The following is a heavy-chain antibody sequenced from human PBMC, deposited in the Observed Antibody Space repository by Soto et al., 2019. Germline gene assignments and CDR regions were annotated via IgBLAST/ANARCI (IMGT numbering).Heavy chain of an antibody. CDR2: IKQDASET. J-gene: IGHJ3*02. Sequence: EVQLVDSGGGLVQPGGSLRLSCAASGFTFSDYWMSWVRQAPGKGLEWVASIKQDASETYYVDSVKGRFTISRDNAKNSLSLQMNSLRAEDTAVYYCARPLCWRDALHIRGQGTMVTVSS. CDR1: GFTFSDYW. CDR3: ARPLCWRDALHI. V-gene: IGHV3-7*01. D-gene: IGHD2-21*01.